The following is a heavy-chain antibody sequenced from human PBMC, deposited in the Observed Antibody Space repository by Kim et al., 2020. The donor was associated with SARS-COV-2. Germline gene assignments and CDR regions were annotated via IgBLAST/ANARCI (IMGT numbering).Heavy chain of an antibody. D-gene: IGHD5-18*01. CDR1: GGSVSSGSYY. Sequence: SETLSLTCTVSGGSVSSGSYYWSWIRQPPGKGLEWIGYIYYSGSTNYNPSLKSRVTISVDTSKNQFSLKLSSVTAAATAEYYCGRVGGVTAMSAFFDYWGQGTLVTVSS. J-gene: IGHJ4*02. CDR3: GRVGGVTAMSAFFDY. CDR2: IYYSGST. V-gene: IGHV4-61*01.